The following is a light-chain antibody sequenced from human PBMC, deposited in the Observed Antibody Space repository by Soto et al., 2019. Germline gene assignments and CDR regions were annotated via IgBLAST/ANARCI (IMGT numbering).Light chain of an antibody. V-gene: IGLV2-14*01. CDR1: TSDVGGYSY. CDR3: SSYTSMNTWV. Sequence: QSALTQPASVSGSPGQSITISCTGTTSDVGGYSYVSWYQQHPGKAPKLMINVVTNRPSGVSNRFSGSKSGNTASLTISGLQAEDEADYYCSSYTSMNTWVFGGGTKLTVL. J-gene: IGLJ3*02. CDR2: VVT.